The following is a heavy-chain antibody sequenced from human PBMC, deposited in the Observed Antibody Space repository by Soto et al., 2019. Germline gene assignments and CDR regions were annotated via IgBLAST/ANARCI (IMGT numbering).Heavy chain of an antibody. CDR3: ARDLDAFDT. V-gene: IGHV3-53*01. J-gene: IGHJ3*02. Sequence: EVQLVQSGGGLVXXXXXXXXSCAGYGVXVTSXXXNWVRQAPGKGLEWVSVIYSGENAYYADSVAGRFTISRDNSKNTLYLQMNSLRVEDTAVYYCARDLDAFDTWGQGTTVIVSS. CDR2: IYSGENA. CDR1: GVXVTSXX.